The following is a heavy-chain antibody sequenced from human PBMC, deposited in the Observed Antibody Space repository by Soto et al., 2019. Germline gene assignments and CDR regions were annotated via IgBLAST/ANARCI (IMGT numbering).Heavy chain of an antibody. CDR3: AIHFSVALGFDY. Sequence: PSETLSHTCTVSGGSVNSDSYYWSWIRQPPGKRLEWIGSLYYSGSTNYNPSLKSRVTISVDTSKNQFSLRLSSVTAADTAVYYCAIHFSVALGFDYWGQGTLVTVSS. V-gene: IGHV4-61*01. CDR1: GGSVNSDSYY. D-gene: IGHD2-15*01. CDR2: LYYSGST. J-gene: IGHJ4*02.